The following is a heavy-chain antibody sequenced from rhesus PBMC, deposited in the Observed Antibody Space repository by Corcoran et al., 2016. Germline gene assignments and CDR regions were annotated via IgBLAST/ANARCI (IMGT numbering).Heavy chain of an antibody. CDR1: GFSLSTSGMG. CDR2: IYWDDDK. J-gene: IGHJ4*01. Sequence: QVTLKESGPALVKPTQTLTLTCTFSGFSLSTSGMGVGWIRQPPRKTLECLAHIYWDDDKRYSTSLKSRLTNSKDTSKNQVVLTMTKMDPVDTATYYCARRRGVAAPFGYWGQGVLVTVSS. D-gene: IGHD2-33*01. V-gene: IGHV2-1*01. CDR3: ARRRGVAAPFGY.